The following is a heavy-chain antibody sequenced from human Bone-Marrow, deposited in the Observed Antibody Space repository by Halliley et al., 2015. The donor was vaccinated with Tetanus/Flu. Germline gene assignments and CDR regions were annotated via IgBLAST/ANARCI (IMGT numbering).Heavy chain of an antibody. CDR1: GYTLIGYD. V-gene: IGHV1-8*01. CDR3: ARDREGSSGRFDP. CDR2: MNPNSGNT. J-gene: IGHJ5*02. D-gene: IGHD3-10*01. Sequence: QVQLVQSGAEVRKPGASVKVSCKAFGYTLIGYDINWVRQATGQGPEWLGWMNPNSGNTGYAQNFQGRVTLTRDTSISTAYMELRSLTSDDTAVYYCARDREGSSGRFDPWGQGPLVTVSS.